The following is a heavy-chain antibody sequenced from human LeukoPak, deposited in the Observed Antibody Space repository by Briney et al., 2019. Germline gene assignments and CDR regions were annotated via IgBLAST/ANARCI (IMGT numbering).Heavy chain of an antibody. Sequence: SETLSLTCAVYGGSFSGYYWSWIRQPPGKGLEWIGEINHSGSTNYNPSLKSRVTISVDTSKNQFSLKLSSVTAADTAVYYCARWAFIAGARSWFDPWGQGTLVTVSS. CDR2: INHSGST. J-gene: IGHJ5*02. D-gene: IGHD6-13*01. CDR1: GGSFSGYY. V-gene: IGHV4-34*01. CDR3: ARWAFIAGARSWFDP.